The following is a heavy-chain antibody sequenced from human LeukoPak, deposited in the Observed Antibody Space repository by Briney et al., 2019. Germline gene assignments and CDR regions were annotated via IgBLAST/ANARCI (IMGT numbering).Heavy chain of an antibody. CDR3: AKDLRSGWESDIDY. V-gene: IGHV4-39*02. CDR1: GGSISSSSYC. J-gene: IGHJ4*02. D-gene: IGHD6-19*01. Sequence: PSETLSLTCTVSGGSISSSSYCWGWIRQPPGKGLEWIGSIYYSGSTYYNPSLKSRVTISVDTSKNQFSLKLSSVTAADTAVYYCAKDLRSGWESDIDYWGQGTLVTVSS. CDR2: IYYSGST.